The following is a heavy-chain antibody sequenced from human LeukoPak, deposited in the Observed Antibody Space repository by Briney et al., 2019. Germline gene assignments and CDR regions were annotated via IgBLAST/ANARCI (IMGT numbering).Heavy chain of an antibody. CDR1: GYTFTGYY. Sequence: GESLKISCKASGYTFTGYYMHWVRQAPGQGLEWMGWINPNSGGTNYAQKFQGRVTMTRDTSISTAYMELSRLRSDDTAVYYCARDRDGGATTNNWFDPWGQGTLVTVSS. D-gene: IGHD1-26*01. V-gene: IGHV1-2*02. CDR2: INPNSGGT. J-gene: IGHJ5*02. CDR3: ARDRDGGATTNNWFDP.